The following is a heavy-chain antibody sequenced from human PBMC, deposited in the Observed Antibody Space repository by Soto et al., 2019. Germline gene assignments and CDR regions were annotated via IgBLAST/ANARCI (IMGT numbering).Heavy chain of an antibody. Sequence: QVQLVQSGAEVKKPGSSVKVSCKASGGTFSSYAISWVRQAPGQGLEWMGGIIPIFGTANYAQKFQGRVTITADESTSTAYMELSSLRSEDTAVYYCASGRCGELKNYYYYYGMDVWGQGTTVTVSS. CDR2: IIPIFGTA. J-gene: IGHJ6*02. D-gene: IGHD1-7*01. CDR3: ASGRCGELKNYYYYYGMDV. V-gene: IGHV1-69*01. CDR1: GGTFSSYA.